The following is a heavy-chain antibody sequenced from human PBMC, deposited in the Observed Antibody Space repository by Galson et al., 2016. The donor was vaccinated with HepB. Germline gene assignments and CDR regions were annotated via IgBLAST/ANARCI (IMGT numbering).Heavy chain of an antibody. CDR1: GFIFRSYA. J-gene: IGHJ4*02. CDR3: AREKGMYGATSPFDY. CDR2: ISYHGSHT. V-gene: IGHV3-30*04. D-gene: IGHD4/OR15-4a*01. Sequence: SLRLSCADSGFIFRSYAMNWVRQAPGKGLEWVALISYHGSHTNHADSVKGRFTISRDTSNNIVFLQMNNLRPDDTAVYYCAREKGMYGATSPFDYWGQGALVTVSS.